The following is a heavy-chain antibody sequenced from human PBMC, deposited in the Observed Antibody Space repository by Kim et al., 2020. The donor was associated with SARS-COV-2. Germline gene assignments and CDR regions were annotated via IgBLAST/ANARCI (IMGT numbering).Heavy chain of an antibody. D-gene: IGHD3-10*01. CDR2: IWYDGSNK. CDR3: ARDGYYGSGSDDYYYYGMDV. CDR1: GFTFSSYG. Sequence: GRSLRLSCAASGFTFSSYGMHWVRQAPGKGLEWVAVIWYDGSNKYYADSVKGRFTISRDNSKNTLYLQMNSLRAEDTAVYYCARDGYYGSGSDDYYYYGMDVWGQGTTVTVSS. V-gene: IGHV3-33*01. J-gene: IGHJ6*02.